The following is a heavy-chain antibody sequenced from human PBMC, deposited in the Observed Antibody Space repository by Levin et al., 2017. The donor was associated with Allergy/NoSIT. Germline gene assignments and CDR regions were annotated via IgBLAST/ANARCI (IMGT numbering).Heavy chain of an antibody. CDR3: AKDLNSLIAVAGS. Sequence: SGGSLRLSCAASGFTFDDYAMHWVRQAPGKGLEWVSGISWNSGSIGYADSVKGRFTISRDNAKNSLYLQMNSLRAEDTALYYCAKDLNSLIAVAGSWGQGTLVTVSS. D-gene: IGHD6-19*01. CDR2: ISWNSGSI. CDR1: GFTFDDYA. J-gene: IGHJ4*02. V-gene: IGHV3-9*01.